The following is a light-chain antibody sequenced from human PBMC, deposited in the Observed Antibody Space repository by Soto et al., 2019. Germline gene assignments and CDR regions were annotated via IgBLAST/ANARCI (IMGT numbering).Light chain of an antibody. CDR1: SSDIGGYNY. CDR2: EVT. Sequence: QAVVTQPPSVSGSPGQSITISCTGTSSDIGGYNYVSWYQQHPGKAPKLIIWEVTNRASGISNRFSGSKSGNTASLTISGLQTEDGAAYYCTSYTGSRPLLVFGTGTQLTVL. V-gene: IGLV2-14*01. J-gene: IGLJ7*01. CDR3: TSYTGSRPLLV.